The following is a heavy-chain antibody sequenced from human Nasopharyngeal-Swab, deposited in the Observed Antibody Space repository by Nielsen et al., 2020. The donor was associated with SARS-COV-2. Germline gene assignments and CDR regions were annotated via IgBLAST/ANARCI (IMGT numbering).Heavy chain of an antibody. D-gene: IGHD6-13*01. Sequence: GGSLRLSCAASGFTFSSYWMSWVRQAPGKGLEWVANIKQDGSEKYYVDSVKGRFTISRDNAKNSLYLQMNSLRAEDTALYYCASRGGAAAGGQAFDIWGQGTMVTVSS. CDR1: GFTFSSYW. CDR2: IKQDGSEK. CDR3: ASRGGAAAGGQAFDI. V-gene: IGHV3-7*03. J-gene: IGHJ3*02.